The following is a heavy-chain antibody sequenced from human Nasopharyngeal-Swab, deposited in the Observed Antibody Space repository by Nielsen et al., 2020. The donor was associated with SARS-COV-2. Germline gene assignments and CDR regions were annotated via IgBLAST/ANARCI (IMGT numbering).Heavy chain of an antibody. CDR2: IKSKANSYAT. V-gene: IGHV3-73*01. D-gene: IGHD6-19*01. J-gene: IGHJ4*02. CDR1: DFTFSGFA. Sequence: GGSLRLSCAASDFTFSGFAMHWVRQASGKGLEWVGHIKSKANSYATTYAASVKGRFTISRDDSKNTAYLQMNSLETEDTAVYYCTRSGAYSSGWFLGDYWGQGTLVTVSS. CDR3: TRSGAYSSGWFLGDY.